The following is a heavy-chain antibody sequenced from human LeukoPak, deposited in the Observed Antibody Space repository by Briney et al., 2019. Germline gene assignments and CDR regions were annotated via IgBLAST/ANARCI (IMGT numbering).Heavy chain of an antibody. J-gene: IGHJ4*02. CDR2: IYYSGST. D-gene: IGHD1-20*01. Sequence: PSETLSLTCTVSGGSISSGGYYWSWIRQHPGKGLEWIGYIYYSGSTYYNPSLKSRVTISVDTSKNQFSLKLSSETAADTAVYYCARGPGITGTTRFDYWGQGTLVTVSS. CDR3: ARGPGITGTTRFDY. V-gene: IGHV4-31*03. CDR1: GGSISSGGYY.